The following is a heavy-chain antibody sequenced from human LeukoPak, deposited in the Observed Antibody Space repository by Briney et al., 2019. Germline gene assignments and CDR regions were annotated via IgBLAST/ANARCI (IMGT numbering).Heavy chain of an antibody. Sequence: SVKVSCKASGGTFSSYAISWVRQAPGQGLEWMGRIIPILGIANYAQKFQGRVTITADKSTSTAYMELSGLRSEDTAVYYCARGIVVVTATMGFDYWGQGTLATVSS. V-gene: IGHV1-69*04. CDR2: IIPILGIA. CDR3: ARGIVVVTATMGFDY. D-gene: IGHD2-21*02. J-gene: IGHJ4*02. CDR1: GGTFSSYA.